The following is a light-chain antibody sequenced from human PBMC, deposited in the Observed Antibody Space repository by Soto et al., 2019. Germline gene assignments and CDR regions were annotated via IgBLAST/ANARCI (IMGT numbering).Light chain of an antibody. J-gene: IGKJ5*01. CDR2: DAS. CDR3: QQYENRPT. V-gene: IGKV1-33*01. Sequence: DIEMTQSKSSLSASVGDRVTITCQASQNINNYLNWYQQKPGRAPKLLIYDASNLEAGVPSRFRGSGSGTDFTFTISRLQPEDIATYYCQQYENRPTFGQGTRLEIK. CDR1: QNINNY.